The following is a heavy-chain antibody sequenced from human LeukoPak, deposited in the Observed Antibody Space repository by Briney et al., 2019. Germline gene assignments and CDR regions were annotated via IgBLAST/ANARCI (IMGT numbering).Heavy chain of an antibody. V-gene: IGHV4-38-2*02. CDR1: GYSISSGYD. CDR2: ISQSGNT. Sequence: SETLSLTCTVSGYSISSGYDWGWMRQAPGKGLEWLGSISQSGNTYNNPSLKSRVTLSVDTSKNQVSLKLSSVTAADTAVYYCARVEEGYGSGRRENYYYYYMDVWGKGTTVTISS. J-gene: IGHJ6*03. D-gene: IGHD3-10*01. CDR3: ARVEEGYGSGRRENYYYYYMDV.